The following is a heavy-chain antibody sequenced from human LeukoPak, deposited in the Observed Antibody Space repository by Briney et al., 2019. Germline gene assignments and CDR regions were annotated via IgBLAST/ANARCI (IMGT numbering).Heavy chain of an antibody. D-gene: IGHD1-26*01. Sequence: PGRSLRLSCAASGFTFSSHGMHWVRQAPGKGLEWVAVIWYDGSDKYYADSVKGRFTISRDNSKNTLYLQMTSLRADDTAVYYCARGGDIVGATRSAFDIWGQGTMVTVSS. J-gene: IGHJ3*02. CDR2: IWYDGSDK. CDR3: ARGGDIVGATRSAFDI. V-gene: IGHV3-33*01. CDR1: GFTFSSHG.